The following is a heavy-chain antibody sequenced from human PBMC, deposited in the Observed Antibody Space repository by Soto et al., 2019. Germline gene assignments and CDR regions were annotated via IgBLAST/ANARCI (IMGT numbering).Heavy chain of an antibody. CDR3: AKDRTYYGDQGQDYFDY. V-gene: IGHV3-30*18. D-gene: IGHD4-17*01. J-gene: IGHJ4*02. Sequence: PGGSLRLSCAASGFTFSSYGMHWVRQAPGKGLEWVAVISYDGSNKYYADSVKGRFTISRDNSKNALYLQMNSLRAEDTAVYYCAKDRTYYGDQGQDYFDYWGQGTLVTVSS. CDR2: ISYDGSNK. CDR1: GFTFSSYG.